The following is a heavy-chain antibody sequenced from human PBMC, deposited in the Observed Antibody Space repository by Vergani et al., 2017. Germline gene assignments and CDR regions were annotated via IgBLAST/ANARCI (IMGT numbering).Heavy chain of an antibody. CDR1: GFTFSSYG. V-gene: IGHV3-33*06. CDR3: AKWGYDTVEEGFQH. Sequence: VQLLESGGGLVQPGGSLRLSCAASGFTFSSYGMHWVRQAPGKGLEWVAVIWYDGSNKYYADSVKGRFTISRDNSKNTLYLQMNSLRAEDTAVYYCAKWGYDTVEEGFQHWGQGTLVTVSS. J-gene: IGHJ1*01. CDR2: IWYDGSNK. D-gene: IGHD3-22*01.